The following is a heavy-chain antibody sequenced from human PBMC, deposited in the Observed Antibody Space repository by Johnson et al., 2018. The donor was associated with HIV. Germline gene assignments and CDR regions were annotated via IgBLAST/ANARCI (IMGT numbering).Heavy chain of an antibody. J-gene: IGHJ3*01. Sequence: QVQLVESGGGVVQPGRSLRLSCAASGFTFSSYAMHWVRQAPGKGLEWVAVISYDGSNKYYADSVKGRFTISRDNSKNTLYLQMNSLRAEDTAVYYCARDEPYNFWSGYNREGDAFDVWGQGTMVTVSS. V-gene: IGHV3-30-3*01. CDR3: ARDEPYNFWSGYNREGDAFDV. CDR1: GFTFSSYA. D-gene: IGHD3-3*01. CDR2: ISYDGSNK.